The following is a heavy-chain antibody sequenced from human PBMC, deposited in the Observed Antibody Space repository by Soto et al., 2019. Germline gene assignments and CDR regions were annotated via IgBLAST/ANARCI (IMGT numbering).Heavy chain of an antibody. CDR3: ATRTACTNGLCPFDY. V-gene: IGHV3-7*01. CDR2: IKQDGNEK. D-gene: IGHD2-8*01. CDR1: GFTFSTYW. J-gene: IGHJ4*02. Sequence: GGSLRLSCVVSGFTFSTYWMSWVRLAPGTGLEWVATIKQDGNEKHYVDSVKGRFAISRDNAENSLYLQMSGLRPDDTAVYYCATRTACTNGLCPFDYWGQGTLVTVSS.